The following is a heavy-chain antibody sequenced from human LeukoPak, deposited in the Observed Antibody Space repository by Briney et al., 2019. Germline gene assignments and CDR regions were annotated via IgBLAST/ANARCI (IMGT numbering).Heavy chain of an antibody. D-gene: IGHD6-13*01. CDR2: INTNSGGT. CDR3: ARDYSTSSWDN. J-gene: IGHJ4*02. CDR1: GYTFTIHH. Sequence: ASVKVSRKASGYTFTIHHIQWVRQAPGQGLEWMGWINTNSGGTTYSQKFQGRITMTRDPSITTAYMEVSSLRSDDTAVYYCARDYSTSSWDNWGQGTLVTVSS. V-gene: IGHV1-2*02.